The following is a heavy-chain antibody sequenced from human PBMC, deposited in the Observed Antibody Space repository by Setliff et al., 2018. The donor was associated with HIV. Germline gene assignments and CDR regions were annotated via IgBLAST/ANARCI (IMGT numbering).Heavy chain of an antibody. D-gene: IGHD2-2*01. Sequence: ETLSLTCGVSGSSMSSGYYWGWIRQPPGKGLEWIGNVYHTGSTYYNPSLKSRVTISVDTSKNQFSLKLSSVIAADTAVYYCARHAAGPDGPFDYWGQGTLVTVSS. J-gene: IGHJ4*02. CDR2: VYHTGST. V-gene: IGHV4-38-2*01. CDR3: ARHAAGPDGPFDY. CDR1: GSSMSSGYY.